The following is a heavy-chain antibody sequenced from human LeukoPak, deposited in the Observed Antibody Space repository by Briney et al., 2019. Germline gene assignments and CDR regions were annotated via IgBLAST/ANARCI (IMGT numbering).Heavy chain of an antibody. Sequence: SETLSLTCTVSGGSISSYHWSWIRQSAGKGLERIGRIYPSGSTNYNPSLESRVTMSIDTSRNQFSLKLISVTAADTAVYYCVRERDWDVSGMDVWGRGTTVTVSS. CDR1: GGSISSYH. V-gene: IGHV4-4*07. J-gene: IGHJ6*02. CDR3: VRERDWDVSGMDV. D-gene: IGHD2-21*02. CDR2: IYPSGST.